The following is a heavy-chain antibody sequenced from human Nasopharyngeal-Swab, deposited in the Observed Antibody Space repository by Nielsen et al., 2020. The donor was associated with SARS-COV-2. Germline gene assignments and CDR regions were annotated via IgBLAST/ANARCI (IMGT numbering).Heavy chain of an antibody. CDR2: IKSKTDGGTT. CDR3: TTADYYDSSGYYLSFDY. V-gene: IGHV3-15*01. D-gene: IGHD3-22*01. Sequence: GESLKISCAASGFTFSNAWRSWVRQAPGKGLEWVGRIKSKTDGGTTDYAAPVKGRFTISRDDSKNTLYLQMNSLKTEDTAVYYCTTADYYDSSGYYLSFDYWGQGTLVTVSS. CDR1: GFTFSNAW. J-gene: IGHJ4*02.